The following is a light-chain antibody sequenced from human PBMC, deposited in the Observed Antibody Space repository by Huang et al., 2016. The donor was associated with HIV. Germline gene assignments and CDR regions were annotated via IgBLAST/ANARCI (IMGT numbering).Light chain of an antibody. J-gene: IGKJ4*01. CDR3: LQAYSFPRALT. CDR2: TAS. V-gene: IGKV1-12*01. Sequence: DIQMTQSPSSVSASVGDRVTITCRASQGISSRLAWYQQKPGKAPNLLIYTASSLQSGVPSRFSGSGSGTDFTLTISSLQPEDFATDYCLQAYSFPRALTFGGGTKVEIK. CDR1: QGISSR.